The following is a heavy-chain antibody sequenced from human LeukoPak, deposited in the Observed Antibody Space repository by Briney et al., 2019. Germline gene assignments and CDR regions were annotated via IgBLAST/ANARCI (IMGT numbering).Heavy chain of an antibody. CDR1: GFTFSSYG. CDR3: ARGHLMVVAATSDMDV. Sequence: GGSLRLSCAASGFTFSSYGMHWVRQAPGKGLEWVAVISYDGSNKYYADSVKGRFTTSRDNSKNTLYLQMNSLRAEDTAVYYCARGHLMVVAATSDMDVWGQGTTVTVSS. CDR2: ISYDGSNK. D-gene: IGHD2-15*01. J-gene: IGHJ6*02. V-gene: IGHV3-30*03.